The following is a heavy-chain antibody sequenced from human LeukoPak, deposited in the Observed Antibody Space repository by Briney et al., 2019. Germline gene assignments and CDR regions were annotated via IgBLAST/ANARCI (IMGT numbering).Heavy chain of an antibody. J-gene: IGHJ4*02. D-gene: IGHD6-19*01. V-gene: IGHV3-30-3*01. CDR2: ISYDGSNK. Sequence: AGGSLRLSCAASGFTFDDYAMHWVRQAPGKGLEWVAVISYDGSNKYYADSVKGRFTISRDNSKNTLYLQMNSLRAEDTAVYYCARDNWQWLPLDYWGQGTLVTVSS. CDR3: ARDNWQWLPLDY. CDR1: GFTFDDYA.